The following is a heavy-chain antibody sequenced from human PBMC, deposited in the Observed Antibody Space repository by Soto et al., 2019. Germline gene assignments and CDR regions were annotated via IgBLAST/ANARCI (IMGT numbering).Heavy chain of an antibody. J-gene: IGHJ6*03. CDR3: AGALGYCSSTSCYFDYYYYYYMDV. CDR2: ISSSSSTI. Sequence: GGSLRLSCAASGFTFSSYSMNWVRQAPGKGLEWVSYISSSSSTIYYADSVKGRFTISRDNAKNSLYLQMNSLRAEDTAVYYCAGALGYCSSTSCYFDYYYYYYMDVWGKGTTVTVSS. CDR1: GFTFSSYS. V-gene: IGHV3-48*01. D-gene: IGHD2-2*01.